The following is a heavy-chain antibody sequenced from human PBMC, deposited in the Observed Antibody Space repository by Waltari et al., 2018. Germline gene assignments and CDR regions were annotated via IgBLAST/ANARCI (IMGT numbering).Heavy chain of an antibody. D-gene: IGHD1-26*01. Sequence: QVQLQESGPGLVKPSETLSLTCTVSGGSISSHYWSWIRQPPGKGLEWIGYIYYSGSTNYNPSLKSRVTISVDTSKNQFSLKLSSVTAADTAVYYCARDRVRYSGPQTYYDYYYGMDVWGQGT. CDR3: ARDRVRYSGPQTYYDYYYGMDV. CDR2: IYYSGST. V-gene: IGHV4-59*11. J-gene: IGHJ6*02. CDR1: GGSISSHY.